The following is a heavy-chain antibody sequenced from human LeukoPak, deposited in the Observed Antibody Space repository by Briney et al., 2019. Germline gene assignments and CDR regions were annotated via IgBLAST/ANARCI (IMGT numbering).Heavy chain of an antibody. Sequence: SETLSLTCAVYGGSFSGYYWSWIRQPPGKGLEWIGEINHSGSTNYNPSLKSRVTISVDTSKNQFSLKLSSVTAADTAVYYCARGYGTYYYGSGSYTIDYWGRGTLVTVSS. CDR3: ARGYGTYYYGSGSYTIDY. CDR1: GGSFSGYY. V-gene: IGHV4-34*01. CDR2: INHSGST. J-gene: IGHJ4*02. D-gene: IGHD3-10*01.